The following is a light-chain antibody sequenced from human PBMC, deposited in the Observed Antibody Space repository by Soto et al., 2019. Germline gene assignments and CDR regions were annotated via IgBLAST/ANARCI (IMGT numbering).Light chain of an antibody. CDR1: QSISNW. V-gene: IGKV1-5*01. CDR3: QQFYSYPLT. J-gene: IGKJ4*01. Sequence: DIQMTQCPSTLPASVGDRVTITCRASQSISNWLAWYQQKPGKAPTLLIYDVSRLESGVPSRFSGSGSGTDSTLTISSLQSEDFATYYCQQFYSYPLTFGGGTKVDI. CDR2: DVS.